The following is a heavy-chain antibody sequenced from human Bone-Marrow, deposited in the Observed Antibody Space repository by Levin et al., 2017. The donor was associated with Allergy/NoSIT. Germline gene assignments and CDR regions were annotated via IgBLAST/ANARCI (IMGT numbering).Heavy chain of an antibody. CDR2: INHSGST. Sequence: SQTLSLTCAVYGGSFSGYYWSWIRQPPGKGLEWIGEINHSGSTNYNPSLKSRVTISVDTSKNQFSLKLSSVTAADTAVYYCARGLTSYGGPGGYYYGMDVWGQGTTVTVSS. D-gene: IGHD4-23*01. CDR3: ARGLTSYGGPGGYYYGMDV. CDR1: GGSFSGYY. V-gene: IGHV4-34*01. J-gene: IGHJ6*02.